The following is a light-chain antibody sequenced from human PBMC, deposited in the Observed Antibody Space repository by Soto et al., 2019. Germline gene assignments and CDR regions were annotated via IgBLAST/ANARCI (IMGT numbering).Light chain of an antibody. CDR3: QQYNSYPIT. Sequence: ALRMTQSPSSFSASTGARVTITCRASQGISSYLAWYQQKPGKAPNFLIYAASTLQSGVPSKFSASGSGTDLTINVSSLQPEDGETYYGQQYNSYPITFGQGTRLEIK. CDR1: QGISSY. J-gene: IGKJ5*01. V-gene: IGKV1-8*01. CDR2: AAS.